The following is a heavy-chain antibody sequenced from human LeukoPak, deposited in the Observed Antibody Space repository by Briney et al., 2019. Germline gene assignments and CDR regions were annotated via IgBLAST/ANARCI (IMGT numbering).Heavy chain of an antibody. CDR3: ARDIVSGSGSLDY. J-gene: IGHJ4*02. CDR2: VKSDGSNP. Sequence: GGSLRLSCAASRFSFSDYWMHWVRQAPGKGLVWVSRVKSDGSNPSYADSVKGRFTISRDNAENMLYLQMNTLGAEDTAVYYCARDIVSGSGSLDYWGQGTLVTVSS. CDR1: RFSFSDYW. V-gene: IGHV3-74*01. D-gene: IGHD3-10*01.